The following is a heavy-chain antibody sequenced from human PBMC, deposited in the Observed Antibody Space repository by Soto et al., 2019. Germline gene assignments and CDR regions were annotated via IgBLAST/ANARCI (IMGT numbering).Heavy chain of an antibody. D-gene: IGHD2-21*02. J-gene: IGHJ5*01. V-gene: IGHV4-31*02. CDR3: ARGHCNGGDCPYWFDS. CDR2: VYYNGNT. CDR1: GGSFSSGGYY. Sequence: SETLSLTCFVSGGSFSSGGYYWSWIRQRPGKALEYIGYVYYNGNTFYNPSLKSRVIISVDTSQNQFSLKLTSVAAADTAVYYCARGHCNGGDCPYWFDSWGQGTKVTVSA.